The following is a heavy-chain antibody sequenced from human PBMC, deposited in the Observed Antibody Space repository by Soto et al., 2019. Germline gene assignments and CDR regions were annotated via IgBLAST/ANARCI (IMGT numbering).Heavy chain of an antibody. CDR1: GFRFRTRA. CDR2: IRPGGDST. CDR3: TTHEEGAPWAGGFDS. J-gene: IGHJ5*01. V-gene: IGHV3-23*01. Sequence: GGSLRLSCAASGFRFRTRAMSWVRQAPGKGLEWVASIRPGGDSTYYADSVKGRFAVCRDNSNVTLYLQMDSLRVEDTAIYYCTTHEEGAPWAGGFDSWGQGTLVTVSS. D-gene: IGHD1-26*01.